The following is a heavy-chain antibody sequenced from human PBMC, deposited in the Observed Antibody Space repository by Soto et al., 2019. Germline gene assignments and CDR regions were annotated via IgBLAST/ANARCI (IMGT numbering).Heavy chain of an antibody. CDR3: APARPQPLAPTNWFDP. V-gene: IGHV2-5*02. D-gene: IGHD2-2*01. CDR1: GFSLSTSGVG. CDR2: IYWDDDK. J-gene: IGHJ5*02. Sequence: QITLKESGPTLVKPTQTLTLTCTFSGFSLSTSGVGVGWIRQPPGKALEWLALIYWDDDKRYSPSLKSRLTITXXPXTXXVVPTSTNTLPLDTARHHCAPARPQPLAPTNWFDPRGQGTLVTVSS.